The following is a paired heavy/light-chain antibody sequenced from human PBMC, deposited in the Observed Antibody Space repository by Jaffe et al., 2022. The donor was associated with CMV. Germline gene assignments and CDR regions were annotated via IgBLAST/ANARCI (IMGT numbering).Heavy chain of an antibody. J-gene: IGHJ6*03. Sequence: EVKLVESGGGLVKPGGSLRLSCAASGFTFSSYSMNWVRQAPGKGLEWVSSISGNSNYIYYADSLKGRFTISRDNANNSLSLQMDSLRAEDTAVYYCARGSPPQTGALAYYYYYMDVWGKGTTVTVSS. CDR3: ARGSPPQTGALAYYYYYMDV. CDR2: ISGNSNYI. D-gene: IGHD7-27*01. V-gene: IGHV3-21*01. CDR1: GFTFSSYS.
Light chain of an antibody. CDR1: SSNLGAGYD. CDR3: QSYDTSLGGSVV. V-gene: IGLV1-40*01. J-gene: IGLJ2*01. Sequence: QSVLTQPPLVSGAPGQRVTISCTGSSSNLGAGYDVNWYQQLPGTAPKLLIYGFTNRPSGVPNRFSGSKSGTSASLAITGLQSEDEAEYYCQSYDTSLGGSVVFGGGTKLTVL. CDR2: GFT.